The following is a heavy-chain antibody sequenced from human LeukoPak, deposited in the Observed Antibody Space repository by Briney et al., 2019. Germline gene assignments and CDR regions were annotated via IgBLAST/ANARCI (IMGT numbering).Heavy chain of an antibody. CDR2: IYHSGST. CDR3: ARVPVTQDTFDI. Sequence: SETLSLTCAVSGGSISSSNWWSWVRQPPGKGLEWIGEIYHSGSTNYNPSLKSRVTISVDKSNNQFSLELSSVTAADTAVYYCARVPVTQDTFDIWGQGTMVTVS. D-gene: IGHD5-18*01. CDR1: GGSISSSNW. V-gene: IGHV4-4*02. J-gene: IGHJ3*02.